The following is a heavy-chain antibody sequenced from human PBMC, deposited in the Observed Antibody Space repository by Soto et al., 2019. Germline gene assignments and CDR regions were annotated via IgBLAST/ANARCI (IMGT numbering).Heavy chain of an antibody. CDR1: GGSVSSGSYY. D-gene: IGHD2-15*01. Sequence: SETLSLTCTVSGGSVSSGSYYWSWIRQPPGKGLEWIGYIYYSGSTNYNPSLKSRVTISVDTSKDQFSLKLSSVTAADTAVYYCARGSRYCSGGSCYSRYYYYYGMDVWGQGTTVTVSS. CDR3: ARGSRYCSGGSCYSRYYYYYGMDV. CDR2: IYYSGST. J-gene: IGHJ6*02. V-gene: IGHV4-61*01.